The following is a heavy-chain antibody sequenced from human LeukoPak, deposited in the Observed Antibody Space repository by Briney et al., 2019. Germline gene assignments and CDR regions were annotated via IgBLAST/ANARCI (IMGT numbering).Heavy chain of an antibody. V-gene: IGHV4-31*03. J-gene: IGHJ5*02. D-gene: IGHD1-7*01. CDR2: IYYSGST. CDR1: GGSISSGGYY. Sequence: SETLSLTCTVSGGSISSGGYYWSWIRQHPGKGLEWIGYIYYSGSTYYNPSFKSRVTISVDTSKNQFSLKLSSVTAADTAVYYCARSGWNYWFDPWGQGTLVTVSS. CDR3: ARSGWNYWFDP.